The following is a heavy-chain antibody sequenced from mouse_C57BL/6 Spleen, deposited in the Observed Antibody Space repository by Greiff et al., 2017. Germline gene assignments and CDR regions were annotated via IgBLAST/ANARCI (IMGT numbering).Heavy chain of an antibody. D-gene: IGHD1-1*01. CDR3: ARYHYGSSYEYFDV. Sequence: VQLKESGPELVKPGASVKISCKASGYSFTGYYMNWVKQSPEKSLEWIGEINPSTGGTTSNQKFKAKATLTVDKSSSTAYMQLKSLTSEDSAVYYCARYHYGSSYEYFDVWGTGTTVTVSS. CDR2: INPSTGGT. J-gene: IGHJ1*03. CDR1: GYSFTGYY. V-gene: IGHV1-42*01.